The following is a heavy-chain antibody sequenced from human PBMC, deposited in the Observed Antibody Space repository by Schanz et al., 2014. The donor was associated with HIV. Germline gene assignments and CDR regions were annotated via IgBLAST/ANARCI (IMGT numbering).Heavy chain of an antibody. CDR3: ARQGEDSMAARSLSGVDV. D-gene: IGHD6-6*01. Sequence: QVQLQQWGAGLLKPSQTLSLTCAVYGGSFSGYSWTWIRQPPGKGLEWIGEINHSGSTNYNTSLKSRVPITLEPSKRQFSWKLGSVTAADTATYYCARQGEDSMAARSLSGVDVWGQGTTVTVSS. CDR1: GGSFSGYS. CDR2: INHSGST. V-gene: IGHV4-34*01. J-gene: IGHJ6*02.